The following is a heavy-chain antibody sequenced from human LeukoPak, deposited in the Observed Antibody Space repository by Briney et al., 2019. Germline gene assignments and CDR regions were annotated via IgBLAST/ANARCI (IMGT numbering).Heavy chain of an antibody. CDR1: GFTFDDYA. CDR2: ISWNSGSI. CDR3: AKGDDSSGYSSPTD. Sequence: GRSLRLSCAASGFTFDDYATHWVRQAPGKGLEWVSSISWNSGSIGYPDSVKGRLTTSRDNAKNSLYLQMNSLRVEDTALYYCAKGDDSSGYSSPTDWGQGTLVTVSS. V-gene: IGHV3-9*01. J-gene: IGHJ4*02. D-gene: IGHD3-22*01.